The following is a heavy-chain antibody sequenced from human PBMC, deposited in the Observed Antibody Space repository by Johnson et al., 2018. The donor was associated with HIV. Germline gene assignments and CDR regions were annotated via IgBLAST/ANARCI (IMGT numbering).Heavy chain of an antibody. J-gene: IGHJ3*02. Sequence: EVQLVESGGGVVQPGGSLRLTCKASGFSFSNYAIHWVRQVPGKGLEWVANIKQDGSEKYYVGSLEGRFTISRDKAKNSLYLQMNSLRPDDTAVYYCVRDTLAWGLIPPIGGFDILGQGTMVTVSS. CDR2: IKQDGSEK. CDR1: GFSFSNYA. V-gene: IGHV3-7*03. D-gene: IGHD2-8*01. CDR3: VRDTLAWGLIPPIGGFDI.